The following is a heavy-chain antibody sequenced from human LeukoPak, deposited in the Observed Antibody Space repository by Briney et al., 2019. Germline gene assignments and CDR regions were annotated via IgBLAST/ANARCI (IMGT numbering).Heavy chain of an antibody. CDR1: GYTFTGYY. D-gene: IGHD5-18*01. Sequence: ASVKVSCKASGYTFTGYYMHWVRQAPGQGLEWMGWINPNSGGTNYAQKFQGRVTMTRDTSTSTAYMELSRLTSDDTAVYYCARDGYTYGDNWFDPWGQGTLVTVSS. J-gene: IGHJ5*02. V-gene: IGHV1-2*02. CDR2: INPNSGGT. CDR3: ARDGYTYGDNWFDP.